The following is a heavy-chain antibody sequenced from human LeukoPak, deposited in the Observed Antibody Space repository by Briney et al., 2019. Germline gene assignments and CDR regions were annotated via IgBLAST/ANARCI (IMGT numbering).Heavy chain of an antibody. CDR3: AKGLYSRNYAYYFDY. Sequence: GGSLRLSCAASGFTFSSYAMIWVRQAPGKGLEWVSAISGSGDNTYYADSVKGRFTISRDNSKNTLYLQMHSLRAEDTAVYYCAKGLYSRNYAYYFDYWGQGTLVTVSS. D-gene: IGHD3-22*01. J-gene: IGHJ4*02. CDR2: ISGSGDNT. CDR1: GFTFSSYA. V-gene: IGHV3-23*01.